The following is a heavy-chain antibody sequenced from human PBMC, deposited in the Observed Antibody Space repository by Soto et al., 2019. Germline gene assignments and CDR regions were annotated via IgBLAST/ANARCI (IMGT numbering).Heavy chain of an antibody. CDR2: IYYSGST. D-gene: IGHD5-12*01. CDR1: GGSISSYY. CDR3: ARDNEMATITGWFDP. J-gene: IGHJ5*02. V-gene: IGHV4-59*01. Sequence: QVQLQESGPGLVKPSETLSLTCTVSGGSISSYYWSWIRQPPGKGLEWIGYIYYSGSTNYNPSLKGRVTIXADSSXXPCSLKLSSVTAADTAVYYCARDNEMATITGWFDPWGQGTLVTVSS.